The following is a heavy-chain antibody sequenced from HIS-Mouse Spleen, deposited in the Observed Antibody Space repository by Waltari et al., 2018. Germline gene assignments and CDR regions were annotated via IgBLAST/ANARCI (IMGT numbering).Heavy chain of an antibody. CDR1: GFTFSRYG. CDR3: AKWLSDSTRLFTGYAFDI. J-gene: IGHJ3*02. D-gene: IGHD2-2*01. V-gene: IGHV3-30*18. CDR2: ISYDGSNK. Sequence: QVQLVESGGGVVQPGRSLRLSCAASGFTFSRYGMHWVRQAPGKGLEWVAVISYDGSNKYYADSVKGRFTISRDNSKNTLYLQMNSLRAEDTAVYYCAKWLSDSTRLFTGYAFDIWGQGTMVTVSS.